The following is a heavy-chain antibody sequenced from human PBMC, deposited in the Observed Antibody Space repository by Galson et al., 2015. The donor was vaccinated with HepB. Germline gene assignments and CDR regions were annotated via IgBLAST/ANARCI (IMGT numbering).Heavy chain of an antibody. D-gene: IGHD2-2*01. Sequence: CAISGDSVSSNSAAWNWIRQSPSRGLEWLGRTYYRSKWYNDYAVSVKSRITINPDTSKNQFSLQLNSVTPEDTAVYYCARGLGYCSSTSCLYYYYYYMDVWGKGTTVTVSS. CDR1: GDSVSSNSAA. J-gene: IGHJ6*03. CDR3: ARGLGYCSSTSCLYYYYYYMDV. CDR2: TYYRSKWYN. V-gene: IGHV6-1*01.